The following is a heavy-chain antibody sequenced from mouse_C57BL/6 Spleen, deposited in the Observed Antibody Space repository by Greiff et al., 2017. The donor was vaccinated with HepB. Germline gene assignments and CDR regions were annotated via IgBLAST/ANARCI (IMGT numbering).Heavy chain of an antibody. D-gene: IGHD1-1*01. CDR3: ARRAVAFDY. J-gene: IGHJ2*01. CDR2: INPNNGGT. V-gene: IGHV1-18*01. CDR1: GYTFTDYN. Sequence: VQLQQSGPELVKPGASVKIPCKASGYTFTDYNMDWVKQSHGKSLEWIGDINPNNGGTIYNQKFKGKATLTVDKSSSTAYMELRSLPSEDTAVYYCARRAVAFDYWGQGTTLTVSS.